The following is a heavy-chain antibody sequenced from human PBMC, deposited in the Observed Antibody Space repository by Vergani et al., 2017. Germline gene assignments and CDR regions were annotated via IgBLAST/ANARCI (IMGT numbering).Heavy chain of an antibody. J-gene: IGHJ4*02. CDR2: ISGSGGST. V-gene: IGHV3-23*04. D-gene: IGHD2-2*01. Sequence: EGKGGESGGGGEKRGGERRREGEEEGGKGRRTERRGGREGKGKGMGWGAGISGSGGSTYYADSVKGRFTISRDNSKNTLYLQRNSLRAEDTAVYYCAKSLDLSKIVVVPAALNYWGQGTLVTVSS. CDR3: AKSLDLSKIVVVPAALNY. CDR1: GGKGRRTE.